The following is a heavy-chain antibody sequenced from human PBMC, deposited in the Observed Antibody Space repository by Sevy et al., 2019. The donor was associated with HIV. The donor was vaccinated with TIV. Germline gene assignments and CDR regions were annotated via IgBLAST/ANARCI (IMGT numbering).Heavy chain of an antibody. Sequence: GGSLRLSCAASGFTFSSYSMNWVRQAPGKGLEWVSTISSSSSYIYYADSVKGRFTISRDNAKNSLYLQMNSLRAEDTAVYYCARDLGGYVRYYFRGMDVWGQGTTVTVSS. V-gene: IGHV3-21*01. J-gene: IGHJ6*02. CDR1: GFTFSSYS. D-gene: IGHD5-12*01. CDR3: ARDLGGYVRYYFRGMDV. CDR2: ISSSSSYI.